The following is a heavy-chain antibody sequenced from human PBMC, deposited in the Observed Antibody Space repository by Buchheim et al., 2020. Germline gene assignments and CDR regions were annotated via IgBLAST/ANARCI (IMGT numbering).Heavy chain of an antibody. V-gene: IGHV4-30-4*01. CDR1: GGSISSGYYY. CDR2: IYHSGSA. D-gene: IGHD4-11*01. Sequence: QVQLQESGPGLVKPSQTLSLTCTVSGGSISSGYYYWSWIRQSPGKGLEWIAYIYHSGSAYYNPSLKSRATITVDTSKNQFSLRLNSVTAADTAVYYCARIDNDYINYKWFDPWGQGTL. J-gene: IGHJ5*02. CDR3: ARIDNDYINYKWFDP.